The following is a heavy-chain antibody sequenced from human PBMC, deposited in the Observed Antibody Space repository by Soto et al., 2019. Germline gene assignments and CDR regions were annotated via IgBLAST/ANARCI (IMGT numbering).Heavy chain of an antibody. CDR2: IIPIFGTA. D-gene: IGHD3-9*01. CDR1: GGTFSSYS. V-gene: IGHV1-69*13. J-gene: IGHJ3*02. Sequence: GASMKVSCKASGGTFSSYSISWVRQAPGQGLEWMGGIIPIFGTANYAQKFQGRVTITADESTSTAYMELSSLRSEDTAVYYCARDRMDYDILTGYYTNDAFDIWGQGTMVTVSS. CDR3: ARDRMDYDILTGYYTNDAFDI.